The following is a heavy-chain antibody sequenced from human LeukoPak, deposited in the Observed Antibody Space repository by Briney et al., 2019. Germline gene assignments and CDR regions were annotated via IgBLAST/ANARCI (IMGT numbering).Heavy chain of an antibody. Sequence: ASVKVSCKASGYTFTSYGISWVRQAPGQGLEWMGWINTNTGNPTYAQGFTGRFVFSLDTSVSTAYLQISSLKAEDTAVYYCARDGGDWLYYFDYWGQGTLVTVSS. V-gene: IGHV7-4-1*02. J-gene: IGHJ4*02. CDR2: INTNTGNP. CDR3: ARDGGDWLYYFDY. CDR1: GYTFTSYG. D-gene: IGHD2-21*02.